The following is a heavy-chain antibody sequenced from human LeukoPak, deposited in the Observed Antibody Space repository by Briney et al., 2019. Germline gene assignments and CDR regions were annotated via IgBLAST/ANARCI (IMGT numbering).Heavy chain of an antibody. J-gene: IGHJ6*03. CDR1: GFTFDDYA. CDR2: ISWNSGSI. D-gene: IGHD6-13*01. V-gene: IGHV3-9*01. CDR3: AKGGRSSSWSLPNYYYYYMDV. Sequence: SRSLRLSCAASGFTFDDYAMHWVRQAPGKGLEWVSGISWNSGSIGYADSVKGRFTISRDNAKNSLYLQMNSLRAEDTALYYCAKGGRSSSWSLPNYYYYYMDVWGKGTTVTVSS.